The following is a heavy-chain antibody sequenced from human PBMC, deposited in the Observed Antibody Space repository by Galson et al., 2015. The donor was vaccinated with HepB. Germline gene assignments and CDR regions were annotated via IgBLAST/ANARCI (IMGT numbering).Heavy chain of an antibody. CDR2: ISSSSTTI. Sequence: SLRLSCAASTFIFSTYSMNWVRQAPGKGLEWVSYISSSSTTIYYADSVKGRFTISRDNAKNSLYLQMNSLRAEDTAVYYCARGTTSLYNWFDPWGQGTLVTVSS. CDR3: ARGTTSLYNWFDP. CDR1: TFIFSTYS. J-gene: IGHJ5*02. V-gene: IGHV3-48*04. D-gene: IGHD1-1*01.